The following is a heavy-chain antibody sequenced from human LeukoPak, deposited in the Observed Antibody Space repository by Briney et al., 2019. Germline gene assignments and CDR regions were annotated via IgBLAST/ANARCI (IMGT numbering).Heavy chain of an antibody. Sequence: ASVKVSCKASGYMFIGYFMHWVRQAPGQGPEWMGWINPNSGGTNFAQKFQGRVTMTRDTSTSTVYMELGRLTSDDTAVYYCARGGKGLQLIGSFYDYWGQGTLVTVSS. D-gene: IGHD1-1*01. CDR3: ARGGKGLQLIGSFYDY. CDR1: GYMFIGYF. V-gene: IGHV1-2*02. J-gene: IGHJ4*02. CDR2: INPNSGGT.